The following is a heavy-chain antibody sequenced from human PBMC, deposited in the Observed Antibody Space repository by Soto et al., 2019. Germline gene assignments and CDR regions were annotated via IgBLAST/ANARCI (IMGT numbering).Heavy chain of an antibody. J-gene: IGHJ6*02. CDR2: INHSGST. D-gene: IGHD3-10*01. CDR1: GAAFSGYY. CDR3: ARGRQGGYYYGSGSYQGYYGMDV. Sequence: SETLSLNCAITGAAFSGYYWSWIREPPGKGLLWIGEINHSGSTNYNPSLKSRVTISVDTSKNQFSLKLSSVTAADTAVYYCARGRQGGYYYGSGSYQGYYGMDVWGQGTTVT. V-gene: IGHV4-34*01.